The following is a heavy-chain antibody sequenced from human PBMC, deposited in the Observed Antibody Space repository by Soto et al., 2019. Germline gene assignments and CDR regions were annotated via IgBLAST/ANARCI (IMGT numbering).Heavy chain of an antibody. Sequence: SETLSLTGTVSGGSISSYYWSWIRQPPGKGLEWIGYTHYTGSTNYKSSLKSRVTISVDTSKNQFSLKLRSVTAADTAVYYCARVMRDSWSGSPTNNWFDPWGQGTLVTVSS. CDR1: GGSISSYY. CDR2: THYTGST. D-gene: IGHD3-3*01. V-gene: IGHV4-59*01. J-gene: IGHJ5*02. CDR3: ARVMRDSWSGSPTNNWFDP.